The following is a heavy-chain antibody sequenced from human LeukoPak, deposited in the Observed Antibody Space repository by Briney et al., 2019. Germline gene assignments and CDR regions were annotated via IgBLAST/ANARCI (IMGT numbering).Heavy chain of an antibody. CDR2: IIPIFGTA. CDR1: GGTFSSYA. D-gene: IGHD1-26*01. V-gene: IGHV1-69*05. Sequence: GASVKVSCKASGGTFSSYAISWVRQAPGQGLEWMGRIIPIFGTANYAQKFQGRVTITTDESTSTAYMELSRLRSEDTAVYYCARRTIVGATKLGAFDIWGQGTMVTVSS. J-gene: IGHJ3*02. CDR3: ARRTIVGATKLGAFDI.